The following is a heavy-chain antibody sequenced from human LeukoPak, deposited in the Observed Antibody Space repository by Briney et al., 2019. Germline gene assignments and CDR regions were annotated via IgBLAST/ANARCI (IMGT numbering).Heavy chain of an antibody. D-gene: IGHD2-15*01. CDR3: TTPSVVVAAPDY. J-gene: IGHJ4*02. CDR2: IKSKTDGGTT. V-gene: IGHV3-15*01. Sequence: SGGSLRLSCAASGFTFSNAWMSWVRQAPGKGLEWVGRIKSKTDGGTTDYAAPVKGRFTISRDDSQNTLYLQMNSLKTEDTAVYYCTTPSVVVAAPDYWGQGTLVTVSS. CDR1: GFTFSNAW.